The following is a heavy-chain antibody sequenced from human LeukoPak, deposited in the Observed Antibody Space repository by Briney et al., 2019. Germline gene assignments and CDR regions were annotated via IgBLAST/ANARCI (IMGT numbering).Heavy chain of an antibody. V-gene: IGHV4-39*07. J-gene: IGHJ4*02. D-gene: IGHD1-26*01. Sequence: SETLSLTCTVSSGSVSNSHYYWAWVRQPPGTGLEWLGSIFYSGNTHYNPSLRSPVTISIDTSKNQFSLKLSSVTAADTAVYYCARGSPQWEHAVWGQGTLVTVSS. CDR3: ARGSPQWEHAV. CDR1: SGSVSNSHYY. CDR2: IFYSGNT.